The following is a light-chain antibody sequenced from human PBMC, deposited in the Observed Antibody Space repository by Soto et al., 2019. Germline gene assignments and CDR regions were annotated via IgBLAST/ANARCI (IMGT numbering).Light chain of an antibody. J-gene: IGKJ2*01. CDR3: QQYNNWPPT. CDR2: GAS. CDR1: QSVSSN. V-gene: IGKV3-15*01. Sequence: EIVMTQSPATLSVSPGERATLSCGASQSVSSNLVWYQQKRGQAPRLLIYGASTRATGIPARFSGSGSGTEFTLTISSLQSEDFAVYYCQQYNNWPPTFGQGTKLEIK.